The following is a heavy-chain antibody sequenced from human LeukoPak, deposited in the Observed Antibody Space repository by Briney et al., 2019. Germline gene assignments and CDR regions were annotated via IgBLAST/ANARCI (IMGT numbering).Heavy chain of an antibody. D-gene: IGHD3-9*01. V-gene: IGHV3-74*01. J-gene: IGHJ6*02. CDR3: TRDLMDYDVSTGWHHYYMDV. CDR1: GFTFGSYW. CDR2: INDDGRNI. Sequence: GGSLRLSCAASGFTFGSYWMHWVRHDPRKGLVWVSRINDDGRNINYADSVRGRFTISRDNAKNTLYLQMNSLRVEDTAVYYCTRDLMDYDVSTGWHHYYMDVWGQGTTVTVSS.